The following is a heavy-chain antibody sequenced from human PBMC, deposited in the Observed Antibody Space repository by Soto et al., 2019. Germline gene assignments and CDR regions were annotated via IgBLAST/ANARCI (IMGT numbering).Heavy chain of an antibody. CDR1: GGSISSYY. CDR2: IYYSGST. D-gene: IGHD5-18*01. V-gene: IGHV4-59*08. Sequence: PSETLSLTCTVSGGSISSYYWSWIRQPPGKGLEWIGCIYYSGSTNYNPSLKSRVTISVDTSKNQFSLKLSSVTAADTAVYYCARRYGYYFDYWGQGTLVTVSS. CDR3: ARRYGYYFDY. J-gene: IGHJ4*02.